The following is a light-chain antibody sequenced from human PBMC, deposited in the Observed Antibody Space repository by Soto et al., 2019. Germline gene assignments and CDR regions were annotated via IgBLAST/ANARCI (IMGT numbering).Light chain of an antibody. CDR3: QQSNSYPVT. CDR1: QSIFPW. CDR2: KAS. Sequence: DIQMTQSPSTLSASVGDRVTITCRASQSIFPWWAWFQQKPGKAPKLLIYKASNLESGVPSRFTGSGSGTEFTLTITSLQPDDFATYYCQQSNSYPVTFGQGTRLEIK. V-gene: IGKV1-5*03. J-gene: IGKJ5*01.